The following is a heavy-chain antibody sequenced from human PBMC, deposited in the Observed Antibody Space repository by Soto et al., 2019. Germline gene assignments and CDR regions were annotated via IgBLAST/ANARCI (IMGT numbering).Heavy chain of an antibody. D-gene: IGHD1-26*01. CDR2: IIPILGIA. CDR3: ARDAQERIDYFDY. Sequence: SVKVSCKASGGTFSSYTISWVRQAPGQGPEWMGRIIPILGIANYAQKFQGRVTITADKSTSTAYMELSSLRSEDTAVYYCARDAQERIDYFDYWGQGTLVTVSS. CDR1: GGTFSSYT. J-gene: IGHJ4*02. V-gene: IGHV1-69*04.